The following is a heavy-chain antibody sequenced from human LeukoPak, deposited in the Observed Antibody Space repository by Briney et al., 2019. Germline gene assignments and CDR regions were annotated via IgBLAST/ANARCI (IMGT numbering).Heavy chain of an antibody. D-gene: IGHD2-21*01. CDR1: GFTFSSYS. V-gene: IGHV3-21*01. CDR3: ARAYMTPNYYYYYGMDV. CDR2: ISSSSSYI. J-gene: IGHJ6*02. Sequence: GGSLRLSCAASGFTFSSYSMNCVRQAPGKGLEWVSSISSSSSYIYYADSVKGRFTISRDNAKNSLYLQMNSLRAEDTAVYYCARAYMTPNYYYYYGMDVWGQGTTVTVSS.